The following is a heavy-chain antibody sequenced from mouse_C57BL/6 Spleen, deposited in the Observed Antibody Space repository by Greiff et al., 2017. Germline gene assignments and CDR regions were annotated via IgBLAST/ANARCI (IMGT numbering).Heavy chain of an antibody. CDR3: ARENDCPFAD. Sequence: QVQLQQSGAELARPGASVKLSCKASGYTFTSYGISWVKQRTGQGLEWIGEIYPRSGNTYYNEKFKGKATLAADKYTSTAYMELRRLTSEDSAVYVSARENDCPFADRGQGTLVTVSA. V-gene: IGHV1-81*01. CDR1: GYTFTSYG. CDR2: IYPRSGNT. D-gene: IGHD2-4*01. J-gene: IGHJ3*01.